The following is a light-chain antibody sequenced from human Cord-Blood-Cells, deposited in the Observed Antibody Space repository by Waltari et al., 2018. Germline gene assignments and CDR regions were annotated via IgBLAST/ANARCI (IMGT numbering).Light chain of an antibody. CDR2: EGS. CDR3: CSYAGSWV. J-gene: IGLJ3*02. Sequence: QSALTQPAPVSGSPGQSITIPCTGTSSAVGSYNLVSWYLQHPGKAPKLMIYEGSKRPSGVSNRFSGSKSGNTASLTISGLQAEDEADYYCCSYAGSWVFGGGTKLTVL. V-gene: IGLV2-23*01. CDR1: SSAVGSYNL.